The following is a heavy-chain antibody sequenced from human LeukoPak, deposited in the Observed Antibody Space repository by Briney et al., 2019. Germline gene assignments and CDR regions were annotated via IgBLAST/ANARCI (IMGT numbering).Heavy chain of an antibody. CDR3: ARDRIWNDAGHDPFDI. V-gene: IGHV4-4*07. D-gene: IGHD1-1*01. J-gene: IGHJ3*02. CDR1: GASISSYY. Sequence: PSETLSLTCTVSGASISSYYWSWIRQPAGKGLEWLGRIYTSANTNYSPSFKSRATISIDRSKNQFSLNLPSVTAADTAVYYCARDRIWNDAGHDPFDIWGQGTMVTVSS. CDR2: IYTSANT.